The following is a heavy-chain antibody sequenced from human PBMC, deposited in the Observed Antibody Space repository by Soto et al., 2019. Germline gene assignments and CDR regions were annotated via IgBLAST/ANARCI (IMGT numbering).Heavy chain of an antibody. J-gene: IGHJ4*02. CDR1: GFTFSSYW. Sequence: EVQLVESGGGLVQPGGSLRLSCAASGFTFSSYWMHWVLQAPGKGLVWVSRINSDGSSTSYADSVKGRFTIYRDNAKNTLYLQMNSLRSADTAVYYCVRTSLVVAAATREVYCGQGALVTVS. CDR2: INSDGSST. CDR3: VRTSLVVAAATREVY. D-gene: IGHD2-15*01. V-gene: IGHV3-74*01.